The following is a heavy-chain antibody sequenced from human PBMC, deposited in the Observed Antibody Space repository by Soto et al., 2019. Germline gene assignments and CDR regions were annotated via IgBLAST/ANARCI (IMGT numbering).Heavy chain of an antibody. CDR3: ARGYDFWSGYYPLSDYYYMDV. CDR2: MNPNSGNT. J-gene: IGHJ6*03. V-gene: IGHV1-8*01. CDR1: GYTFTSYD. D-gene: IGHD3-3*01. Sequence: ASVKVSCKASGYTFTSYDINWVRQATGQGLEWMGWMNPNSGNTGYAQKFQGRVTMTRDTSMSTAYMELRSLRSDDTAVYYCARGYDFWSGYYPLSDYYYMDVWGKGTTVTVSS.